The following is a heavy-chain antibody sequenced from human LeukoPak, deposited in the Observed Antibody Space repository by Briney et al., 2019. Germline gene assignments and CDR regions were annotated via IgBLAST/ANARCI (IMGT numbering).Heavy chain of an antibody. CDR3: ARQRPFRGVFGELSRHFDY. CDR2: INHSGST. Sequence: SETLSLTCAVYGGSFSGYYWSWIRQPPGKGLEWIGEINHSGSTNYNPSLKSRVTISVDTSKNQFSLKLSSVTAADTAVYYCARQRPFRGVFGELSRHFDYWGQGTLVTVSS. CDR1: GGSFSGYY. V-gene: IGHV4-34*01. D-gene: IGHD3-10*01. J-gene: IGHJ4*02.